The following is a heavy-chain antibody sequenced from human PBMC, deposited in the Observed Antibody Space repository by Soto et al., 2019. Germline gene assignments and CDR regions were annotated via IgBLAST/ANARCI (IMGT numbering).Heavy chain of an antibody. CDR1: GGSISSYY. V-gene: IGHV4-59*01. J-gene: IGHJ4*02. CDR3: ACASDRELHYD. CDR2: IYYSGST. D-gene: IGHD1-7*01. Sequence: SETLSLTCTVSGGSISSYYWSWIRQPPGKGLEWIGYIYYSGSTNYNPSLKSRVTISVDTSKNQFSLKLSSVTAADTAVDYCACASDRELHYDWGRRTLDTVSS.